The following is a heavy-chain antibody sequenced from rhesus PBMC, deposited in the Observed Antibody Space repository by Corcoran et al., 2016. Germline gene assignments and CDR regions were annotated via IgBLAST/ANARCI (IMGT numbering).Heavy chain of an antibody. Sequence: QIQLQESGPGLVKPSATLPLTCAVSGSSISGTYWTWIRQAPGTGPEWIGSNFGGGGNTDYNLSLKTRGTMSIDTSKNQFSLKLNSVTAADTAVYYCARYSATYYGDYWGQGVLVTVSS. CDR3: ARYSATYYGDY. D-gene: IGHD3-16*01. CDR1: GSSISGTY. CDR2: NFGGGGNT. V-gene: IGHV4S2*01. J-gene: IGHJ4*01.